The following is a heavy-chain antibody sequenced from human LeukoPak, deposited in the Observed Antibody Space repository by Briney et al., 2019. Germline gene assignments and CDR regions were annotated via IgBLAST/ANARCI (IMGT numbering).Heavy chain of an antibody. CDR1: GGSISSSSYY. J-gene: IGHJ4*02. CDR2: IYYSGST. Sequence: SETLSLTCTVSGGSISSSSYYWGWIRQPPGKGLEWIGSIYYSGSTYYNPSLKSRVTISVDTSKNQFSLKLSSVTAADTAVYYCARLSYYDSRTFDYWGQGTLVTVSS. V-gene: IGHV4-39*01. D-gene: IGHD3-22*01. CDR3: ARLSYYDSRTFDY.